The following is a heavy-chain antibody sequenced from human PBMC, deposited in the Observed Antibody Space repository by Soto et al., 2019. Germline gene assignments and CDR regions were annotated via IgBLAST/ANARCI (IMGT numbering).Heavy chain of an antibody. Sequence: QVQLVQSGAEVKKPGSSVKVSCKASGGTFSNYPISWLRHAPGQGLEWMGGIIPIFGTVNYAQKLQGIGTITPDDSMGTAYMDQSNIRSDDTAVSYCGRGNNRWLKLWYFDLWGRGPLVNVYS. CDR1: GGTFSNYP. CDR3: GRGNNRWLKLWYFDL. J-gene: IGHJ2*01. D-gene: IGHD5-12*01. CDR2: IIPIFGTV. V-gene: IGHV1-69*05.